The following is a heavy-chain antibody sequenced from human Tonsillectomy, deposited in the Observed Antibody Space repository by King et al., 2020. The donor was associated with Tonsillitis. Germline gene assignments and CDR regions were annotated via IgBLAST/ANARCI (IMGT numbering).Heavy chain of an antibody. J-gene: IGHJ4*02. V-gene: IGHV3-11*05. Sequence: VQLVESGGGLVKPGGSLRLSCAASGFTFSDHYMSWIRQAPGKGLEWVSYISSGSTYTNYADSVKGRFTISRDNAKNSVYLQMNSLRAEDTAVYYCARESLLWFGESNPYFDYWGQGTLVTVSS. CDR2: ISSGSTYT. CDR1: GFTFSDHY. CDR3: ARESLLWFGESNPYFDY. D-gene: IGHD3-10*01.